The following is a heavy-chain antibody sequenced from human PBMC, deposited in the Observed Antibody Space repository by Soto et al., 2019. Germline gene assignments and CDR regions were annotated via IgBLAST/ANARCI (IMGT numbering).Heavy chain of an antibody. CDR3: VRNYGGNSQFFDL. D-gene: IGHD4-17*01. V-gene: IGHV4-59*11. Sequence: SETLSLTCSVSGDAITRHYWSWIRQSPGKGLEWLGYFFHTGTALFNPSLRSRVTMSMDASKNQFSLKLTSVIPADTAVYFCVRNYGGNSQFFDLWGRGTLVTVSS. CDR1: GDAITRHY. CDR2: FFHTGTA. J-gene: IGHJ2*01.